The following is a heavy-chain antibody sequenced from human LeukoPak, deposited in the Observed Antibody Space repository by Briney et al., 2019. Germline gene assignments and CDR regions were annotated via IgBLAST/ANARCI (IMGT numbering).Heavy chain of an antibody. CDR2: INPNSGGT. CDR3: ARVYCSSTSCFGYFDY. V-gene: IGHV1-2*02. J-gene: IGHJ4*02. D-gene: IGHD2-2*01. Sequence: ASVKVSCKASGYTFTGYYMHWVRQAPGQGLEWMGWINPNSGGTNYAQKFQGRVTMTRDTSISTAYMELSRLRSDDTAVYYCARVYCSSTSCFGYFDYWGQGTLVTVPS. CDR1: GYTFTGYY.